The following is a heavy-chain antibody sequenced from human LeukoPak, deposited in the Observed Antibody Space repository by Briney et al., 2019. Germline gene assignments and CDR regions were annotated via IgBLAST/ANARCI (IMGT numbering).Heavy chain of an antibody. CDR2: INPSGGST. CDR1: GYTFTSYY. D-gene: IGHD4-23*01. J-gene: IGHJ3*02. V-gene: IGHV1-46*01. CDR3: ARSGGTTVVTRGRDDAFDI. Sequence: ASVKVSCKASGYTFTSYYMHWVRQAPGQGLEWMGIINPSGGSTSYAQKFQGRVTMTRDTSTSTVYMELSSLRSEDTAVYYCARSGGTTVVTRGRDDAFDIWGQGTMVTVSS.